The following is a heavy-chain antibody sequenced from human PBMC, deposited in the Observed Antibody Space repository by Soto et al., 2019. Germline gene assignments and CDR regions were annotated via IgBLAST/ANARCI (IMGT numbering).Heavy chain of an antibody. CDR2: IYYSGST. CDR1: GGSISSGGYY. V-gene: IGHV4-31*03. Sequence: SETLSLTCTVSGGSISSGGYYWSWIRQHPGKGLEWIGYIYYSGSTYYNPSLKSRVTISVDTSKNQFSLKLSSVAAADTAVYYCARDSGYYPYGMGVWGQGTTVTVSS. D-gene: IGHD3-22*01. CDR3: ARDSGYYPYGMGV. J-gene: IGHJ6*02.